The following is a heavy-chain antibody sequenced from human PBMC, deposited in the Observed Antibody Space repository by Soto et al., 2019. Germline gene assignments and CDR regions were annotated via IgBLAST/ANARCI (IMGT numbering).Heavy chain of an antibody. CDR1: GFTSSTYA. CDR3: ARDYGKLNP. J-gene: IGHJ5*02. D-gene: IGHD2-15*01. V-gene: IGHV3-21*01. Sequence: PGGSLRLACAASGFTSSTYAMPWVCQAPGRGLEWVAAISSGSNYIDYAESVKGRFTISRDNAKNSLYLQMNSLRAEDTALYYCARDYGKLNPWGQGTLVTVSS. CDR2: ISSGSNYI.